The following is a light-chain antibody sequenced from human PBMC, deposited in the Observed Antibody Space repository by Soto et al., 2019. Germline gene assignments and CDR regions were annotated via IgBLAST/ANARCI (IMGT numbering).Light chain of an antibody. CDR3: QQYGSSPIT. V-gene: IGKV3-20*01. CDR1: QSVGIN. Sequence: EVLMTQSPATLSLSPGERASLSCRASQSVGINLSWYQQKLGQAPSLLIYGASTRATGIPDRFSGSGSGTDFTLTISRLEPEDFALYYCQQYGSSPITFGQGTRLE. CDR2: GAS. J-gene: IGKJ5*01.